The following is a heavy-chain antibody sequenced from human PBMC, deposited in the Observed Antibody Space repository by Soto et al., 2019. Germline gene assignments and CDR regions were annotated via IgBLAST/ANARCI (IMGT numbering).Heavy chain of an antibody. J-gene: IGHJ1*01. CDR1: GFTFSNYA. V-gene: IGHV3-30*03. D-gene: IGHD2-15*01. Sequence: GSLRLSCAASGFTFSNYAMHWVRQAPGKGLEWVALTSYDGNNEYYTDSVKGRFTISRDNSKNTLFLQMNSPRPEDTAVYYCARDDLDYGGNPLSTWGQGTLVTVSS. CDR3: ARDDLDYGGNPLST. CDR2: TSYDGNNE.